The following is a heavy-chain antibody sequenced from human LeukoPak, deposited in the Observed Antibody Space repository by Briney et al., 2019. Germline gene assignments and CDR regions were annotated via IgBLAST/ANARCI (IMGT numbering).Heavy chain of an antibody. CDR3: ARDWPAVAGFDY. CDR1: GGSVSSGSYY. CDR2: IYYSGST. J-gene: IGHJ4*02. V-gene: IGHV4-61*01. Sequence: PSETLSLTCTVSGGSVSSGSYYWSWIRQPPGKGLEWIGYIYYSGSTNYNSSLKSRVTISVDTSKNQFSLKLSSVTAADTAVYYCARDWPAVAGFDYWGQGTLVTVSS. D-gene: IGHD6-19*01.